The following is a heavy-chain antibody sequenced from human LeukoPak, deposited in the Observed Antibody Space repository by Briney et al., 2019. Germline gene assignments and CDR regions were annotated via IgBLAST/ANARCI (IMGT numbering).Heavy chain of an antibody. Sequence: GGSLRLSCTAPGFTFTSYDMHWVRQGTGKGLEWVSAIGTAGDTYYPGSVRGRFTISRENAKKSLYLQMNSLRAGDTAVYYCVRGSNNYDTTGFDHWGQGTLVTVSS. CDR3: VRGSNNYDTTGFDH. CDR2: IGTAGDT. V-gene: IGHV3-13*04. D-gene: IGHD2-8*01. J-gene: IGHJ4*02. CDR1: GFTFTSYD.